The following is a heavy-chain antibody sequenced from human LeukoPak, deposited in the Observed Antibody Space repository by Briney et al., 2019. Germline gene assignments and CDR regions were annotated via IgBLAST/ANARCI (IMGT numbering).Heavy chain of an antibody. CDR1: GYTFTSYY. V-gene: IGHV1-46*01. CDR3: GRGDSWKGDWFDH. J-gene: IGHJ5*02. CDR2: INPCGSST. Sequence: GASVKVSCNASGYTFTSYYMHWGRRPHGQGFVWRGVINPCGSSTSYEQKFQGSVPMTRDMSTSTVYMELSRLRSEDTAVDYCGRGDSWKGDWFDHWGQGTLVTVSS. D-gene: IGHD1-1*01.